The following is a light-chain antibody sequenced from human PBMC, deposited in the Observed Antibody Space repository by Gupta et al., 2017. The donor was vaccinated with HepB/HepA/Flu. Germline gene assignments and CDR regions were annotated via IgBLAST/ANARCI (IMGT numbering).Light chain of an antibody. J-gene: IGLJ3*02. Sequence: SSELTQDPAVSVALGQTVRITCQGDSPRSYYASWYQQKPGQAPVLVIYGKNNRPSGIPDRFSGSSSGNTASLTITGAQAEDEADYYCNSRDSSGTWVFGGGTKLTVL. CDR1: SPRSYY. V-gene: IGLV3-19*01. CDR3: NSRDSSGTWV. CDR2: GKN.